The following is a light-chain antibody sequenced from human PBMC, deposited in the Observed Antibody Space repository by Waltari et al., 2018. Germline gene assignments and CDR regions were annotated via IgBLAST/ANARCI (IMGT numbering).Light chain of an antibody. CDR1: QGISSR. V-gene: IGKV1-12*01. CDR2: EAS. Sequence: DIQMTQSPSSVSASVGDRVTLTSRASQGISSRLAWYQQKPGKAPKLLIYEASSLHSGVPTRFSGSGSGTEFTLTISSLQPGDFATYYCQQVDSYPRTFGQGTKVEVK. J-gene: IGKJ1*01. CDR3: QQVDSYPRT.